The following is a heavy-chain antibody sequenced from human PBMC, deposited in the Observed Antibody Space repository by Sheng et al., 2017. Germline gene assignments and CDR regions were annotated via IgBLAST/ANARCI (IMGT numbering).Heavy chain of an antibody. D-gene: IGHD6-6*01. J-gene: IGHJ6*03. CDR1: GYTFSNYG. CDR3: ARSVDSRSPDQYYFYMDI. Sequence: QVQLVQSGPEVKKPGASVKVSCKATGYTFSNYGITWVRQAPGKGLEWVGWINTYNGDTKSAQNLQDRVSLTTGPSPTTAYMDLRSLTSEDTAVYYCARSVDSRSPDQYYFYMDIWGQGTTVTVSS. V-gene: IGHV1-18*01. CDR2: INTYNGDT.